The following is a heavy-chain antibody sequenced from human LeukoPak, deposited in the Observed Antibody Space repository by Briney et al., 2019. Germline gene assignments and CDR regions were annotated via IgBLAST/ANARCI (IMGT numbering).Heavy chain of an antibody. D-gene: IGHD6-13*01. CDR2: IIPILGIA. J-gene: IGHJ5*02. Sequence: SVKVSCKASGGTFSSYAISWVRQAPGQGLEWMGRIIPILGIANYAQKFQGRVTITADKSTSTAYMELSRLRSDDTAVYYCARYGYSSSWTNWFDPWGQGTLVTVSS. CDR1: GGTFSSYA. V-gene: IGHV1-69*04. CDR3: ARYGYSSSWTNWFDP.